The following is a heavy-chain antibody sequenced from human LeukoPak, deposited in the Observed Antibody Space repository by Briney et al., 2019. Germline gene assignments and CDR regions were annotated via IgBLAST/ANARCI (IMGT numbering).Heavy chain of an antibody. V-gene: IGHV4-59*11. D-gene: IGHD3-3*01. CDR2: IYYSGST. J-gene: IGHJ3*02. CDR1: GGSISSHY. CDR3: ARATQSRITIFGVVPDAFDI. Sequence: PSETLSLTCTVSGGSISSHYWSWIRQPPGKGLGWIGYIYYSGSTNYNPSLKSRVTISVDTSKNQFSLKLSSVTAADTAVYYCARATQSRITIFGVVPDAFDIWGQGTMVTVSS.